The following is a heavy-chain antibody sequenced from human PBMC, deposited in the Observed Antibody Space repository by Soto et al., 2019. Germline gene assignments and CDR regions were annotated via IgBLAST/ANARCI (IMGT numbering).Heavy chain of an antibody. Sequence: SETLSLTCTVSCGSISSYYWSWIRQPPGKGLEWIGYIYYSGSTNYNPSLKSRVTISVDTSKNQFSLKLSSVTAADTAVYYCARATTIFGVVMSLGMDVWGQGTTVSVSS. D-gene: IGHD3-3*01. CDR1: CGSISSYY. CDR2: IYYSGST. V-gene: IGHV4-59*01. CDR3: ARATTIFGVVMSLGMDV. J-gene: IGHJ6*02.